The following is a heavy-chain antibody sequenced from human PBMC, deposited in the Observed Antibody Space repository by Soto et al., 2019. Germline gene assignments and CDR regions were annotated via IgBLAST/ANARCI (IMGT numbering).Heavy chain of an antibody. V-gene: IGHV1-69*13. CDR3: AREVLGDEYYFDY. Sequence: GPSVKVSCKASGYTFTSYGISWVRQAPGQGLEWMGGIIPIFGTANYAQKFQGRVTITADESTSTAYMELSSLRSEDTAVYYCAREVLGDEYYFDYWGQGTLVTVSS. CDR2: IIPIFGTA. J-gene: IGHJ4*02. CDR1: GYTFTSYG. D-gene: IGHD3-16*01.